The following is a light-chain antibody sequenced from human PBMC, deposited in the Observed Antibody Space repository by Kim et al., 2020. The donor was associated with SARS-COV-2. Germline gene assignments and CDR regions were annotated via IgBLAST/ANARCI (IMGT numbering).Light chain of an antibody. V-gene: IGLV3-1*01. J-gene: IGLJ3*02. CDR3: QAGDSSTAWV. CDR1: KLGDKY. Sequence: SYELTQPPSVSVSPGQTASITCSGDKLGDKYACWYQQKPGQSPVLVIYQDSKRPSGIPERFSGSNSGNTATLTISGTQARDEADYYCQAGDSSTAWVFGGGTQLTVL. CDR2: QDS.